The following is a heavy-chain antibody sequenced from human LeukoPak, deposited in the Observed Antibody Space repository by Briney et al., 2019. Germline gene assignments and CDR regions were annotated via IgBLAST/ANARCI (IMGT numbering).Heavy chain of an antibody. D-gene: IGHD6-13*01. CDR1: GFTFSSYE. CDR3: TRARGVSSSWYWFDP. CDR2: ISSSGSTI. J-gene: IGHJ5*02. Sequence: GGSLRLSCAASGFTFSSYEMNWVRQAPGKGLEWVSYISSSGSTIYYADSVKGRFTISRDNAKNSLYLQINSLRAEDTAVYYCTRARGVSSSWYWFDPWGQGTLVTVSS. V-gene: IGHV3-48*03.